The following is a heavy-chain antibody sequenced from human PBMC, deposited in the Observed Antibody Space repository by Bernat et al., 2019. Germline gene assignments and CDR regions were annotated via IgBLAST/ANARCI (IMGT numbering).Heavy chain of an antibody. CDR1: GYSFTSYW. CDR3: ARQGLITTSVSSYYYYMDV. J-gene: IGHJ6*03. CDR2: IYPGDSDT. D-gene: IGHD3-22*01. Sequence: EVQLVQSGAEVKKPGESLKISCKGSGYSFTSYWIGWVRQMPGQGLEWMGIIYPGDSDTRYSPSFQGQVTISADKSISTAYLQWSSLKASDTAMYYCARQGLITTSVSSYYYYMDVWGKGTTVTVSS. V-gene: IGHV5-51*01.